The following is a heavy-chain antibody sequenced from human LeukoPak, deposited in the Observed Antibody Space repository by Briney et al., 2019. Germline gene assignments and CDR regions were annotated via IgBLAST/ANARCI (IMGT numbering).Heavy chain of an antibody. Sequence: SQTQSLTCTVSGGSISSGDYYWSWIRQPPGKGLEWIGYIYYSGSTYYNPSLKSRVTISVDTSKNQFSLKLSSVTAADTAVYYCARVVILTGYYTHFDYWGQGTLVTVSS. D-gene: IGHD3-9*01. CDR3: ARVVILTGYYTHFDY. V-gene: IGHV4-30-4*01. J-gene: IGHJ4*02. CDR2: IYYSGST. CDR1: GGSISSGDYY.